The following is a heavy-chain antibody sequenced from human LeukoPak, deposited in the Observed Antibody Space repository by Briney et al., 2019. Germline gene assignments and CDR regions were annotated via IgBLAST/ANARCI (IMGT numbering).Heavy chain of an antibody. J-gene: IGHJ5*02. V-gene: IGHV4-34*01. CDR3: ARTRAAVVRGGYNWFDP. CDR1: GGSFSGYY. D-gene: IGHD3-10*01. CDR2: INHSGST. Sequence: PSETLSLTCAVYGGSFSGYYWSWIRQPPGKGLEWIGEINHSGSTNYNPSLKSRVTISVDTSKNQFSLKLSSVTAADTAVYYCARTRAAVVRGGYNWFDPWGQGTLVTVSS.